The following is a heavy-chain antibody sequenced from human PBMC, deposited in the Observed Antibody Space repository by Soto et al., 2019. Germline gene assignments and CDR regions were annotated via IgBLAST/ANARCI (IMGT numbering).Heavy chain of an antibody. Sequence: EASVKVCCKDSGYTFTGYYIHWVRQAPGQGLEWMGWINPNSGGTNYAQKFQGWVIMTRDTSISTAYMELSRLRSDDTAVYYCARVRVPGIAVYGFDPWGQGTLVTVSS. CDR1: GYTFTGYY. J-gene: IGHJ5*02. V-gene: IGHV1-2*04. CDR2: INPNSGGT. D-gene: IGHD6-19*01. CDR3: ARVRVPGIAVYGFDP.